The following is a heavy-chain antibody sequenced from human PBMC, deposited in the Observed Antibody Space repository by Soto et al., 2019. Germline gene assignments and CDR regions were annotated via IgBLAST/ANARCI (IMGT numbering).Heavy chain of an antibody. CDR2: ISSIGVAT. V-gene: IGHV3-48*03. CDR3: YRYCGVGSIFY. D-gene: IGHD4-17*01. Sequence: GSMTRSCEPFRINVRTQEMNWVRQAPGKKQEWVSYISSIGVATYYADSVKGRFTISRDNAKNSLYLQMNSLRAEDTAVYYCYRYCGVGSIFYWGHGT. J-gene: IGHJ4*01. CDR1: RINVRTQE.